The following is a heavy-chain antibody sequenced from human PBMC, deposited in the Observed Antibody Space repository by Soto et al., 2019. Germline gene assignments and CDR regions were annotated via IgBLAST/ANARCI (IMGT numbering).Heavy chain of an antibody. CDR3: ARSVSFRYQLLKRGMDV. J-gene: IGHJ6*02. CDR1: GHTLTELS. D-gene: IGHD2-2*01. Sequence: ASVKVSCKISGHTLTELSIHWVRQAPGKGLEWMGGFDPEGGEAIYAQKWHGRVTVTEDTVTDTAYMELSGLNSDDTAVYYCARSVSFRYQLLKRGMDVWGQGTTVTVSS. CDR2: FDPEGGEA. V-gene: IGHV1-24*01.